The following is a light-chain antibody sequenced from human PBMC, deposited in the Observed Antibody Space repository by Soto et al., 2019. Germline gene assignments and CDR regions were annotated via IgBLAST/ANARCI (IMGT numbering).Light chain of an antibody. V-gene: IGKV1-39*01. CDR2: AAS. CDR3: QHTLKWPPT. J-gene: IGKJ1*01. Sequence: DIQMTQSPSSLSASVGDRVTITCRASQSISSYLNWYQQKPGKAPKLLIYAASSLQSGVPSRFSGSGSGTDFTLTISSLQSEDFALYYCQHTLKWPPTFGQGTRVEI. CDR1: QSISSY.